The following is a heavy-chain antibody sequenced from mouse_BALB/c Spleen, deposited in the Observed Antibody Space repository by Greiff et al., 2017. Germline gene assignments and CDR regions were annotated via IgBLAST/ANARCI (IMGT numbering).Heavy chain of an antibody. V-gene: IGHV1-80*01. CDR1: GYAFSSYW. J-gene: IGHJ4*01. D-gene: IGHD2-14*01. Sequence: VQGVESGAELVRPGSSVKISCKASGYAFSSYWMNWVKQRPGQGLEWIGQIYPGDGDTNYNGKFKGKATLTADKSSSTAYMQLSSLTSEDSAVYFCARWNRYDGMDYWGQGTSVTVSS. CDR2: IYPGDGDT. CDR3: ARWNRYDGMDY.